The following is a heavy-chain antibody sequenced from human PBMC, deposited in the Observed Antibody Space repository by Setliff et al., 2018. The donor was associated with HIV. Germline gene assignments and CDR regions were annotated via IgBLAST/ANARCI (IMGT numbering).Heavy chain of an antibody. V-gene: IGHV1-2*02. CDR3: VRAYDQDFQH. J-gene: IGHJ1*01. D-gene: IGHD3-22*01. CDR2: INPNNGGT. Sequence: ASVKVSCKASGGTFSSYTISWVRQAPGQGLEWMGWINPNNGGTNYAQKFQGRVTMTRDTSISTAYMELNSLRSEDSAVYYCVRAYDQDFQHWGQGTVVTVSS. CDR1: GGTFSSYT.